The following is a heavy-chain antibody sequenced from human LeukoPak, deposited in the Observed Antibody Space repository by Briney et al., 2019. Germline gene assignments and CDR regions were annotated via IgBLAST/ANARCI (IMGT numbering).Heavy chain of an antibody. Sequence: GGSLRLSCAASGFTFSSYGMHWVRQAPGKGLEWVAVIWYDGSNKYYADSVKGRFTISRDNSKNTLYLQMNSLRAEETAVYYCAKTRHNYYDSRIMWFDPWGRGTLVTVSS. D-gene: IGHD3-22*01. CDR1: GFTFSSYG. CDR3: AKTRHNYYDSRIMWFDP. V-gene: IGHV3-33*06. CDR2: IWYDGSNK. J-gene: IGHJ5*02.